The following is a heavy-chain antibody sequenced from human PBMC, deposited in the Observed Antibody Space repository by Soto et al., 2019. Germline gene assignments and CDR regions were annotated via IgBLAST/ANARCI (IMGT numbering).Heavy chain of an antibody. Sequence: SVKVSCKASGGTFSDFTINWVRQAPGQRLEWMGGIIPIFDTANYAEKFQGRVTITADESTSTLFMEVSSLRSEDTAVYYCARNGTQTGYSYGMDVWGQGTMVTVSS. J-gene: IGHJ6*02. CDR3: ARNGTQTGYSYGMDV. V-gene: IGHV1-69*13. CDR2: IIPIFDTA. D-gene: IGHD1-1*01. CDR1: GGTFSDFT.